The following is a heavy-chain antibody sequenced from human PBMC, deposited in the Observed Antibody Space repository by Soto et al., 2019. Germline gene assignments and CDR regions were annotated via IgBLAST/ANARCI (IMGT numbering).Heavy chain of an antibody. D-gene: IGHD2-15*01. J-gene: IGHJ4*02. CDR2: ISGSGGST. Sequence: GGSLRLSCAASGFTFSSYAMSWVRQAPGKGLEWVSAISGSGGSTYYADSVKGRFTISRDNSKNTLYLQMNSLRAEDTAVYYCAKSPRGYCSGGSCSYFDYWGQGTLVTVSS. V-gene: IGHV3-23*01. CDR1: GFTFSSYA. CDR3: AKSPRGYCSGGSCSYFDY.